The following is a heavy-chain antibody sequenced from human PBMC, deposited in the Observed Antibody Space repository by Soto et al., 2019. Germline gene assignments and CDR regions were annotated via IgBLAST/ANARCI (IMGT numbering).Heavy chain of an antibody. Sequence: QVQLQESGPGRLKPSQTLSLTCPFPVASISGVVSSWTWIRQHPGRGLEWIGYIYYSGSTYYNPSLKSRVTISVDTSKNQFSLKLSSVTAADTAVYYCARANGEHVVVVGWGQGTLVTVSS. D-gene: IGHD2-15*01. CDR1: VASISGVVSS. V-gene: IGHV4-31*03. J-gene: IGHJ4*02. CDR2: IYYSGST. CDR3: ARANGEHVVVVG.